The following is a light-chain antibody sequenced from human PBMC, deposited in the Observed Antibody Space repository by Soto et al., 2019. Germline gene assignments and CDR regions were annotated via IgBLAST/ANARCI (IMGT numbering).Light chain of an antibody. CDR1: QSLTSN. V-gene: IGKV3-15*01. J-gene: IGKJ4*01. Sequence: EIILTQSPATLYVSPGERATLSCRASQSLTSNLAWYQQRPGQAPRLLIYDTSTRATDIPARFSGSGSGTECTLTIASLQSEDFAVYYCQQYNHWPRILSFGGGTRV. CDR3: QQYNHWPRILS. CDR2: DTS.